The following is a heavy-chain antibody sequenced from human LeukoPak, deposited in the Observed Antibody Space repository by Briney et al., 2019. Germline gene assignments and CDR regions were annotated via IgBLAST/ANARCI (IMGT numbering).Heavy chain of an antibody. CDR3: ARDRSGYSGYAFFDY. V-gene: IGHV3-48*03. D-gene: IGHD5-12*01. J-gene: IGHJ4*02. CDR2: ISGSGSTI. Sequence: PGGSLRLSCAASGFTFSSYEMNWVRQAPGKGLEWVSYISGSGSTIYYADSVKGRFTISRDNAKNSLYLQMNSLRAEDTAVYYCARDRSGYSGYAFFDYWGQGTLVTVSS. CDR1: GFTFSSYE.